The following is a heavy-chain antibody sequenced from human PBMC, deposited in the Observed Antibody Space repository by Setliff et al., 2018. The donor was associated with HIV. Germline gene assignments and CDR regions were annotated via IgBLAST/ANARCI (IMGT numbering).Heavy chain of an antibody. D-gene: IGHD3-10*01. CDR3: ARDRGVRDYNYHYLDV. Sequence: GGSLRLSCAASGFTFSSYSMNWVRQAPGKGLEWVSFISGNSGAVTYADSVKGRFTISRDNARNSLYLQLNSLRAEDTAVYYCARDRGVRDYNYHYLDVWGKGTTVTVSS. V-gene: IGHV3-48*01. CDR2: ISGNSGAV. CDR1: GFTFSSYS. J-gene: IGHJ6*03.